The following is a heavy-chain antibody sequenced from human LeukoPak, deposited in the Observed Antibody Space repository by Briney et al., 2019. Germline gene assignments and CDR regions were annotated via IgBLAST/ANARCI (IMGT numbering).Heavy chain of an antibody. J-gene: IGHJ4*02. CDR1: GFTFSSYA. CDR2: ISYDGSNK. V-gene: IGHV3-30-3*01. D-gene: IGHD2-21*02. CDR3: ARVAWVTATYFDY. Sequence: PGGSLRLSCAASGFTFSSYAMHWVRQDPGKRLEWVAVISYDGSNKYYADSVKGRFTISRDNSKNTLYLQMNSLRAEDTAVYYCARVAWVTATYFDYWGQGTPVTVSS.